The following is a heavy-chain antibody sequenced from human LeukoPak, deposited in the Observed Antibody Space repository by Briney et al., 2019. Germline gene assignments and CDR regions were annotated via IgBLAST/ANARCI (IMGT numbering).Heavy chain of an antibody. V-gene: IGHV3-7*01. CDR3: TKALDF. J-gene: IGHJ4*02. Sequence: GGSLRLSCAASGFTFSGSWMDWVRQAPGKGLEWVANNNQYGSETYYVDCAKGRFTISRDNAKNSLYLQMDSLRVEDTAMYYCTKALDFWGQGTLVTVSS. CDR2: NNQYGSET. CDR1: GFTFSGSW.